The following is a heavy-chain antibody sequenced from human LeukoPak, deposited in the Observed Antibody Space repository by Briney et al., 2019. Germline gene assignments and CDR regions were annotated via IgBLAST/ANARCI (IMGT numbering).Heavy chain of an antibody. V-gene: IGHV3-23*01. CDR1: GFTFSSYA. J-gene: IGHJ5*02. CDR3: AKDRGFDISYNWLEP. CDR2: LSGSGVST. Sequence: PGGSLRLSCAASGFTFSSYAMSWVRQAPGKGLEWVSVLSGSGVSTYYADSVKGRFTISRDNSKNTLYLQMNSLRAEDTAVYYCAKDRGFDISYNWLEPWGQGTLVTVSS. D-gene: IGHD3-10*01.